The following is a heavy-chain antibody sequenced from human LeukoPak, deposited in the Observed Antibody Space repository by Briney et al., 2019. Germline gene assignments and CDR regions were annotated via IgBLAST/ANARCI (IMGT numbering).Heavy chain of an antibody. Sequence: GGSLRLSCAASAFSFSAYVMHWVRQAPGKGLEWVALISYDGSNKDYADSVKGRFTISRDNSKNTLYLRMDSLRAEDTAVYYCAKGDNYDLLTGYSNNWFDPWGQGTLVTVSS. D-gene: IGHD3-9*01. V-gene: IGHV3-30*18. CDR3: AKGDNYDLLTGYSNNWFDP. J-gene: IGHJ5*02. CDR2: ISYDGSNK. CDR1: AFSFSAYV.